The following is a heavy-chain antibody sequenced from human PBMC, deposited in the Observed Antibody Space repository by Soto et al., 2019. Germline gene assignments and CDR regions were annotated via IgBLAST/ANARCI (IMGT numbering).Heavy chain of an antibody. J-gene: IGHJ4*02. V-gene: IGHV4-39*01. CDR2: IYYSGST. CDR1: GGSFTSNNW. CDR3: ARHAYYYDS. Sequence: PSETLSLTCAVSGGSFTSNNWWTSIRQPPGKGLEWIGSIYYSGSTYYNPSLKSRVTISVDTSKNQFSLKLSSVTAADTAVYYCARHAYYYDSWGQGTLVTVSS. D-gene: IGHD3-22*01.